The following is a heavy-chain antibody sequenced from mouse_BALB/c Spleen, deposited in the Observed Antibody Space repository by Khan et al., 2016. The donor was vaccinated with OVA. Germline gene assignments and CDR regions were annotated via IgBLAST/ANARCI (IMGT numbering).Heavy chain of an antibody. CDR3: ASHLTGSVAY. CDR2: ISSGGDYT. J-gene: IGHJ3*01. CDR1: GFTFSSYS. Sequence: DVKLVESGGDLVKPGGSLKLSCAASGFTFSSYSMSWVRQTPDKRLEWVATISSGGDYTYYPDSVKGRFTISRDNAKNTLYLQMSSLKSEDTAMYYCASHLTGSVAYWGQGTLVTVSA. V-gene: IGHV5-6*02. D-gene: IGHD4-1*01.